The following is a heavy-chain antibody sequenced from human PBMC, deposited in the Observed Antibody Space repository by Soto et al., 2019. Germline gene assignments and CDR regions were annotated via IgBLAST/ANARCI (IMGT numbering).Heavy chain of an antibody. V-gene: IGHV2-5*02. CDR1: GLSLTNRRAG. D-gene: IGHD3-10*01. CDR2: IYWDDRK. Sequence: QITLKESGPTLVKPTQTLTLTCTFSGLSLTNRRAGVGWIRQAPGKALQWLALIYWDDRKRFSPLLQSRLTNTKDTTKNLLVLSMTTVDPVDAGTYYCAKKAYYPGSGTCAEDCDMDVWGNGTTVTVSS. J-gene: IGHJ6*03. CDR3: AKKAYYPGSGTCAEDCDMDV.